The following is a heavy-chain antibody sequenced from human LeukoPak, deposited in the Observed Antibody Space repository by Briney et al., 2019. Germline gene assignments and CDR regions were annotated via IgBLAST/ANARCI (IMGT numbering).Heavy chain of an antibody. V-gene: IGHV1-18*01. Sequence: ASVKVSCKASGYTFTSYGISWVRQAPGQGLEWMGWISAYNGNTDYAQSLQGRVTMTIDTSTSTVYMELRSLRSDNTAVYYCARDVGRSYDLDYWGQGTLVTVSS. CDR3: ARDVGRSYDLDY. CDR2: ISAYNGNT. D-gene: IGHD3-16*01. CDR1: GYTFTSYG. J-gene: IGHJ4*02.